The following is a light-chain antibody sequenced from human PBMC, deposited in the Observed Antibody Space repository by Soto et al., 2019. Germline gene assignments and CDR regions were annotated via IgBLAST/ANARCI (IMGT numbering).Light chain of an antibody. CDR1: QSVSSSY. Sequence: EIVLTQSPGTLSLSPGERATLSCRASQSVSSSYLAWYQQKPGQAPRLFIYSASSRATGIPDRFSGSGSGTDFTLTISRLEPEDFAVYYCQQYGSSPVTFGQGTKVEIK. J-gene: IGKJ1*01. V-gene: IGKV3-20*01. CDR2: SAS. CDR3: QQYGSSPVT.